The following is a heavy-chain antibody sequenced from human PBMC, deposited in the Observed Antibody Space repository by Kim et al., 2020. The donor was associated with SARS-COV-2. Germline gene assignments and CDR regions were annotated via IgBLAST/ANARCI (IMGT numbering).Heavy chain of an antibody. CDR2: ISYDGSNK. J-gene: IGHJ6*02. CDR1: GFTFSSYG. D-gene: IGHD3-10*01. Sequence: GGSLRLSCAASGFTFSSYGMHWVRQAPGKGLEWVAVISYDGSNKYYADSVKGRFTISRDNSKNTLYLQMNSLRAEDTAVYYCTKDSQAPSSIDVLLWFGGYAGYGMDVWGQGTTVTVSS. V-gene: IGHV3-30*18. CDR3: TKDSQAPSSIDVLLWFGGYAGYGMDV.